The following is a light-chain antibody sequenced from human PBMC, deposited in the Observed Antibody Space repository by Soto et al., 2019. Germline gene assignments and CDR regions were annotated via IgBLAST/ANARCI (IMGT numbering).Light chain of an antibody. CDR1: QSMKNW. J-gene: IGKJ4*01. CDR3: QQDDDFPLT. V-gene: IGKV1-5*01. Sequence: SHSTTSPYLGHTVTITSRASQSMKNWLAWYQQKPGTAPKFLIYDASTLESGVPSRFSGSGSGTEFTLTISSLQADDFATYFCQQDDDFPLTFGGGAKV. CDR2: DAS.